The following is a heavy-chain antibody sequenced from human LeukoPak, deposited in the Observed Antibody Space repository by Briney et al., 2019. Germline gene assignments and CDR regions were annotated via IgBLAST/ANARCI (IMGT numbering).Heavy chain of an antibody. D-gene: IGHD2/OR15-2a*01. J-gene: IGHJ4*02. CDR1: GFTVNSNY. CDR3: ARLQGDYTTYDS. CDR2: IYSGGST. V-gene: IGHV3-66*04. Sequence: GGSLRLSCAASGFTVNSNYLSWVRQAPGKGLEWVSVIYSGGSTYYADSVKGRFTISRDNSKNTLSLQMNSLRAEDTAVYYCARLQGDYTTYDSWGQGTLVTVSS.